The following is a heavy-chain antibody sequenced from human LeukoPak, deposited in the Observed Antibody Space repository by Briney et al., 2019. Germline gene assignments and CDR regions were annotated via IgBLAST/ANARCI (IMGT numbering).Heavy chain of an antibody. Sequence: GRSLRLSCAASGFTFSSYAMHWVRQAPGKGLEWVAVISYDGSNKYYADSVKGRFTISRDNSKNTLYLQMNSLRAEDTAVYYCAKGASSSWYLSTIFDYWGQGTLVTVSS. CDR1: GFTFSSYA. V-gene: IGHV3-30-3*01. CDR3: AKGASSSWYLSTIFDY. J-gene: IGHJ4*02. CDR2: ISYDGSNK. D-gene: IGHD6-13*01.